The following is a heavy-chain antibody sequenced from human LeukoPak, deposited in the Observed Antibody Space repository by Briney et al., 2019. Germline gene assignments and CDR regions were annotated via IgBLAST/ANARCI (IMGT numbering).Heavy chain of an antibody. CDR2: IFYSGTT. Sequence: SETLSLTCTVSGGSISSSNYYWGWIRQPPGKGLEWIGSIFYSGTTYYNPSLKSRVTVSLDTSKNQFSLKLSSVTAADTAVYYCARGPSSSGADYWGQGTLVTVSS. V-gene: IGHV4-39*07. D-gene: IGHD3-22*01. CDR1: GGSISSSNYY. CDR3: ARGPSSSGADY. J-gene: IGHJ4*02.